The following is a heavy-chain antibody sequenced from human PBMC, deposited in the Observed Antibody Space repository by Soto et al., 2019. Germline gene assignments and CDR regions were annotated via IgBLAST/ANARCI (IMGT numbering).Heavy chain of an antibody. CDR3: ASLDLVATIHYYYYGMDV. CDR2: ISGSGGST. D-gene: IGHD5-12*01. V-gene: IGHV3-23*01. Sequence: GGSLRLSCAASGFTFSSYAMSWVRQAPGKGLEWVSAISGSGGSTYYADSVKGRFTISRDNSKNTLYLQMNSLRAEDTAVYYCASLDLVATIHYYYYGMDVWGQGTTVTVSS. CDR1: GFTFSSYA. J-gene: IGHJ6*02.